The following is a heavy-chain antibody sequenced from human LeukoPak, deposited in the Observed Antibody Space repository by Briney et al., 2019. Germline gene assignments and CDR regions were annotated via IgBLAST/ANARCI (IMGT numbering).Heavy chain of an antibody. J-gene: IGHJ4*02. D-gene: IGHD1-20*01. CDR3: ARVLPITPYFDY. Sequence: PSETLSLTCTVSGHSISSDYYWGWIRQPPGKGLEWIGSIYHSERTHYNPSLKSRVTISVDTSKNQFSLKLSSVTAADTAVYYCARVLPITPYFDYWGQGTLVTVSS. V-gene: IGHV4-38-2*02. CDR2: IYHSERT. CDR1: GHSISSDYY.